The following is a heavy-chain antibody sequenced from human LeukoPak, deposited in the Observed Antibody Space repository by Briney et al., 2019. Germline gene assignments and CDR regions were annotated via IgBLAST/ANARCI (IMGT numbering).Heavy chain of an antibody. V-gene: IGHV3-7*01. CDR1: GFTFSSYW. CDR2: IKVDGSEK. D-gene: IGHD6-19*01. J-gene: IGHJ4*02. CDR3: ARGSAGTLDY. Sequence: GGSLRLSCAASGFTFSSYWMSWVRQAPGKGLEWVAKIKVDGSEKFYVDSAKGRFTISRDNARNSLYLQMTSLRAEDTAVYHCARGSAGTLDYWGQGTLVTVSS.